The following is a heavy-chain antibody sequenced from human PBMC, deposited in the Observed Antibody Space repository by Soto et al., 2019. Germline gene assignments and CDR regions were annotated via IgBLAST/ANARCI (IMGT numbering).Heavy chain of an antibody. D-gene: IGHD3-9*01. CDR1: GFTFSSYP. CDR2: ISGSGGST. V-gene: IGHV3-23*01. CDR3: AKDGPNVLRYFDWSKDAFDI. J-gene: IGHJ3*02. Sequence: GSLRLSCAASGFTFSSYPMSWVRQAPGKGLEWVSAISGSGGSTYYADSVKGRFTISRDNSKNTLYLQMNSLRAEDTAVYYCAKDGPNVLRYFDWSKDAFDIWGQGTMVTVSS.